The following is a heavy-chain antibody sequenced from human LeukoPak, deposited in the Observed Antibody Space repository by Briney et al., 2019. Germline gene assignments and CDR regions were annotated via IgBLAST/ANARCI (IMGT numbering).Heavy chain of an antibody. CDR3: AKEEYYGSGSYDAFDI. CDR1: GFTFSSYG. D-gene: IGHD3-10*01. Sequence: GGSLRLSCAASGFTFSSYGMHWVRQAPGKGLEWVAVISYDGSNKYYADSVKGRFTISRDNSKNTLYLQMNSLRAEDTAVYYCAKEEYYGSGSYDAFDIWGQGTMVTVSS. V-gene: IGHV3-30*18. CDR2: ISYDGSNK. J-gene: IGHJ3*02.